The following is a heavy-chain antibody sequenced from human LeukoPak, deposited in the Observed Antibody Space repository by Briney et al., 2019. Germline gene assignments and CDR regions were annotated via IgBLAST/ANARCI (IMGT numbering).Heavy chain of an antibody. CDR1: GGSISSSSYY. J-gene: IGHJ4*02. V-gene: IGHV4-39*07. Sequence: PSETLSLTCTVSGGSISSSSYYWGWIRQPPGKGLEWIGSIYYSGSTYYNPSLKSRVTISVDTSKNQFSLKLSSVTAADTAVYYCARDGIQLWTPRPKRGFDYWGQGTLVTVSS. CDR2: IYYSGST. CDR3: ARDGIQLWTPRPKRGFDY. D-gene: IGHD5-18*01.